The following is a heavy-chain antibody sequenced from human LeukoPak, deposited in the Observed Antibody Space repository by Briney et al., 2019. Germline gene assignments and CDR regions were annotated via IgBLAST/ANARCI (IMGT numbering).Heavy chain of an antibody. Sequence: PGGSLRLSCAASGFTFSSYSMNWVRQAPGKGLEWVGRIKSKTDGGTTDYAAPVKGRFTISRDDSKNTLYLQMNSLKTEDTAVYYCTTPLGIVATIVDYWGQGTLVTVSS. V-gene: IGHV3-15*01. CDR2: IKSKTDGGTT. D-gene: IGHD5-12*01. CDR1: GFTFSSYS. J-gene: IGHJ4*02. CDR3: TTPLGIVATIVDY.